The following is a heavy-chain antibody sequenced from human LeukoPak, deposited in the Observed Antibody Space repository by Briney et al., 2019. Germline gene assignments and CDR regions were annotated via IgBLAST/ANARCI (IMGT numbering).Heavy chain of an antibody. CDR3: ARHLQRSLGVTTSGPYYYGMDV. V-gene: IGHV4-39*01. CDR1: GGSLSSSSYY. J-gene: IGHJ6*02. Sequence: SETLSLTCTVSGGSLSSSSYYWGWIRQPPGKGLEWIGSIYYSGSTYYNPSLKSRVTISVDTSKDQFSLKLTSVTAADTAVYYCARHLQRSLGVTTSGPYYYGMDVWGQGTTVTVSS. CDR2: IYYSGST. D-gene: IGHD2-21*02.